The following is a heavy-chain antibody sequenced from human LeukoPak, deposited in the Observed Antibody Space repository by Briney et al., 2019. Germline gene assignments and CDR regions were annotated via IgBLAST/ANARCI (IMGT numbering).Heavy chain of an antibody. CDR3: ARMQKYYDSSGYHYYFDY. D-gene: IGHD3-22*01. CDR1: GGSISSYY. Sequence: PSETLSLTCTVSGGSISSYYWSWIRQPAGKGLEWIGRIYTSGSTNYNPSLKSRVTMSVDTSKNQFSLKLSSVTAADTAVYYCARMQKYYDSSGYHYYFDYWGQGTLVTVSS. V-gene: IGHV4-4*07. J-gene: IGHJ4*02. CDR2: IYTSGST.